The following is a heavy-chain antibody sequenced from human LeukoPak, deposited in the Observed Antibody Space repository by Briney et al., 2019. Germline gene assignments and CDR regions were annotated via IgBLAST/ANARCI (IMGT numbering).Heavy chain of an antibody. D-gene: IGHD3-10*01. CDR1: GDSISSGDYY. CDR2: IYYSGST. Sequence: SETLSLTCTVSGDSISSGDYYWSWIRQPPGKGLEWIGYIYYSGSTYSNPCLKSRVSISVDTSKNQFSLKLSSVTAADTAVYYCARSTMIRGARGAFNIWGHGTMVTVSS. CDR3: ARSTMIRGARGAFNI. J-gene: IGHJ3*02. V-gene: IGHV4-30-4*01.